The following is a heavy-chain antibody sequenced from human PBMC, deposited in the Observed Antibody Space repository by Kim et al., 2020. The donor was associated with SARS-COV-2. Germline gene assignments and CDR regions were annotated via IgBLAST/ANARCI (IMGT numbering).Heavy chain of an antibody. CDR3: AAEWED. V-gene: IGHV3-21*01. CDR2: ISSSSTYI. J-gene: IGHJ4*02. D-gene: IGHD1-26*01. Sequence: GGSLRLSFAASGFTFSTYTMNWVRQAPGKGLEWVSSISSSSTYIYYADSVKGRFTISRDNAKNSLYLQMNSLRAEDTAIYYCAAEWEDWGQGTLVTVSS. CDR1: GFTFSTYT.